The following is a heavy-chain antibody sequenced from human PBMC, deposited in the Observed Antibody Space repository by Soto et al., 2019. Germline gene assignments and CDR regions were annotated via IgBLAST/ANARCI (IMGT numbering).Heavy chain of an antibody. Sequence: QLQLQESGPGLVKPSETLSLTCTVSGGSISSSSYYWGWIRQPPGKGLEWIGSIYYSGSTYYNPSLKSRVTISVDTSTNQFSLKLSSMTAADTAVYYCARPYSSGWQFDYWGQGTLVTVSS. CDR1: GGSISSSSYY. J-gene: IGHJ4*02. V-gene: IGHV4-39*01. CDR3: ARPYSSGWQFDY. D-gene: IGHD6-19*01. CDR2: IYYSGST.